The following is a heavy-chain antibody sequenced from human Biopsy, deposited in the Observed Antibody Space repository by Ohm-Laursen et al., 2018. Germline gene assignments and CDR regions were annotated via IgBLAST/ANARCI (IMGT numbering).Heavy chain of an antibody. V-gene: IGHV4-59*01. J-gene: IGHJ6*02. CDR2: IYYSGST. CDR3: ARATDSTGWPYYYFYGMDV. CDR1: GGSISSDY. Sequence: GTLSLTCTVSGGSISSDYWSWIRQTPGKGLEWIGYIYYSGSTNYNPSLKSRVTISVDTSKNQFSLRLNSVTAADTAVYYCARATDSTGWPYYYFYGMDVWGRGTTVTVSS. D-gene: IGHD6-19*01.